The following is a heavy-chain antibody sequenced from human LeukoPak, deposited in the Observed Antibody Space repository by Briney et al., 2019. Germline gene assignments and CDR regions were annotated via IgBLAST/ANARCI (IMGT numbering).Heavy chain of an antibody. CDR3: ARGRSPRFATMIVVVTKGYYFDY. CDR2: MNPNSGNT. J-gene: IGHJ4*02. V-gene: IGHV1-8*01. CDR1: GYTFTSYD. D-gene: IGHD3-22*01. Sequence: ASVKVSCKASGYTFTSYDINWVRQATGQGLERMGWMNPNSGNTGYAQKFQGRVTMTRNTSISTAYMELSSLRSEDTAVYYCARGRSPRFATMIVVVTKGYYFDYWGQGTLVTVSS.